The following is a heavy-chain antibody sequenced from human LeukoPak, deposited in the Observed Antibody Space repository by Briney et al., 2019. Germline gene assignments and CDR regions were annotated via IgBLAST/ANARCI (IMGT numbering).Heavy chain of an antibody. CDR3: ARGSGQLALAKPRPYNWFDP. J-gene: IGHJ5*02. D-gene: IGHD6-6*01. CDR1: GGSISSSY. CDR2: INHSGST. V-gene: IGHV4-34*01. Sequence: SETLSLTCTVSGGSISSSYWSWIRQPPGKGLEWIGEINHSGSTNYNPSLKSRVTISVDTSKNQFSLKLSSVTAADTAVYYCARGSGQLALAKPRPYNWFDPWGQGTLVTVSS.